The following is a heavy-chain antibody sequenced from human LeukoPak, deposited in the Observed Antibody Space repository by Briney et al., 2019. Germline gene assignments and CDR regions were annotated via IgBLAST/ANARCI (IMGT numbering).Heavy chain of an antibody. CDR3: ARLGDGYTMFDY. Sequence: GGSLRLSCAASGLSFDGYGMSWVRQAPGKGLEWVSGINWNGGSTLYADSVKGRFTISRDNAKNSLYLQMKSLRAEDTALYYCARLGDGYTMFDYWGQGTLVTVSS. CDR1: GLSFDGYG. D-gene: IGHD5-24*01. J-gene: IGHJ4*02. CDR2: INWNGGST. V-gene: IGHV3-20*04.